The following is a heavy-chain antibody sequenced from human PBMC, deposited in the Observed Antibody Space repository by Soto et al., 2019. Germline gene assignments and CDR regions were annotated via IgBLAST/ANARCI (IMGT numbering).Heavy chain of an antibody. CDR3: ARDSALVVVVAATRDGLWFDP. J-gene: IGHJ5*02. Sequence: QVQLVQSGAEVKKPGSSVKVSCKASGGTFSSYAISWVRQAPGQGLEWMGGIIPIFGTANYAQKFQGRVTITADESTSTAYMELSSLRSEDTAVYYCARDSALVVVVAATRDGLWFDPWGQGTLVTVSS. CDR1: GGTFSSYA. CDR2: IIPIFGTA. V-gene: IGHV1-69*01. D-gene: IGHD2-15*01.